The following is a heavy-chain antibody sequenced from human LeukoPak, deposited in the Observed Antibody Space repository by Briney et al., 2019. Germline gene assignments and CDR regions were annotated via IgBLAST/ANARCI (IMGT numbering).Heavy chain of an antibody. CDR1: GFSVTNNY. CDR2: FYVGGAT. J-gene: IGHJ4*02. D-gene: IGHD5-24*01. V-gene: IGHV3-53*01. Sequence: GGSLRLSCAVSGFSVTNNYMSWVRQAPGKGLEWVSVFYVGGATYYADSVKGRFTISRDNSENTLYLQMKSLRAEDTAVYYCARGDGYNFFDYWGQGALVTVSS. CDR3: ARGDGYNFFDY.